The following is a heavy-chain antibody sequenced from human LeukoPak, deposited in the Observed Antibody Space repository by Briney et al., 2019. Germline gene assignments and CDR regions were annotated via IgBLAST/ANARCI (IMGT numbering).Heavy chain of an antibody. CDR2: ISSSSSYI. D-gene: IGHD1-26*01. J-gene: IGHJ4*02. CDR3: ARLHSGSYYPSLFDY. CDR1: GFTFSSYS. Sequence: GGSLRLSCAASGFTFSSYSMNWVRQAPGKGLEWVSSISSSSSYIYYADSVKGRFTISRDNAKNSLYLQMNSLRAEDTAVYYCARLHSGSYYPSLFDYWGQGTLVTVSS. V-gene: IGHV3-21*01.